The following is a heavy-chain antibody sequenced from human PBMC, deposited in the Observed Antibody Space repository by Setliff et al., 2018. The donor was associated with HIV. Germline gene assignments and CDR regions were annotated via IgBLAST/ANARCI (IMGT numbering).Heavy chain of an antibody. CDR3: ARDHPDVAVAAAF. CDR2: IIPLFGTT. D-gene: IGHD6-19*01. Sequence: GASVKVSCKVSGGTVSDHGVTWVRQAPGQGLEWMGTIIPLFGTTNYAQKFLGRVTITADESTSTAYMELSSLRFDDTAIYYCARDHPDVAVAAAFWGQGTQVTVSS. J-gene: IGHJ4*02. V-gene: IGHV1-69*13. CDR1: GGTVSDHG.